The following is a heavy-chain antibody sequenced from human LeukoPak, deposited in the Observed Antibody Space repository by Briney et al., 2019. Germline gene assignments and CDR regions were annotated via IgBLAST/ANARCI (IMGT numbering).Heavy chain of an antibody. Sequence: SETLSLTCAVYGGSFSGYYWSWIRQPPGKGLEWIGEINHSGSTNYNPPLKSRVTISVDTSKNQFSLKLSSVTAADTAVYYCARITSYYDSSGYPHDAFDIWGQGTMVTVSS. CDR2: INHSGST. CDR1: GGSFSGYY. J-gene: IGHJ3*02. V-gene: IGHV4-34*01. CDR3: ARITSYYDSSGYPHDAFDI. D-gene: IGHD3-22*01.